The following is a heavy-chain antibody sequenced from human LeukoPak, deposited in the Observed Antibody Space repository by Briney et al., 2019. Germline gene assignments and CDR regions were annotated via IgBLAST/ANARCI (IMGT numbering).Heavy chain of an antibody. D-gene: IGHD3-10*01. CDR3: ARYGSGSNPPLDY. Sequence: ASVKVSCKASANTFIDYLMRWVRQAPGQGLEWMGWINPKNGDTKYAQQFQGRVTMTRDTSISTSYMELSSLRSDDTALYYCARYGSGSNPPLDYWGRGTLVTVSS. J-gene: IGHJ4*02. CDR1: ANTFIDYL. CDR2: INPKNGDT. V-gene: IGHV1-2*02.